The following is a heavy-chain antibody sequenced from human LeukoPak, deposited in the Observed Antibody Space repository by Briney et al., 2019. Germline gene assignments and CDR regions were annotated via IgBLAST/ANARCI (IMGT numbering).Heavy chain of an antibody. CDR2: ISSSSSYI. Sequence: GGSLRLSCAASGFTFSSYSMNWVRQAPGKGLEWVSSISSSSSYIYYADSVKGRFTISRDNAKNSLYLQMNSLSAEDTAVYYCARDIGITGSDFDYWGQGTLVTVSS. D-gene: IGHD1-20*01. CDR1: GFTFSSYS. J-gene: IGHJ4*02. CDR3: ARDIGITGSDFDY. V-gene: IGHV3-21*01.